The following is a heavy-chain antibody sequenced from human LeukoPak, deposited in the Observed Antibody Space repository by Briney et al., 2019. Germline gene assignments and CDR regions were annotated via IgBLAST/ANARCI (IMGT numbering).Heavy chain of an antibody. CDR2: ISSSSSTI. V-gene: IGHV3-48*01. CDR1: GFTFSSYS. J-gene: IGHJ3*02. Sequence: GGSLRLSCAASGFTFSSYSMNWVRQAPGKGLEWVSYISSSSSTIYYADSVKGRFTISRDNAKNSLYLQMNSLRAEDTAVYYCASNSGSYGGGAFDIWGQGTMVTVSS. D-gene: IGHD1-26*01. CDR3: ASNSGSYGGGAFDI.